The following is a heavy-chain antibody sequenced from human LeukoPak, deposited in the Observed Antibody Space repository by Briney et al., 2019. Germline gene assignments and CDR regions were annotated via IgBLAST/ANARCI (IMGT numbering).Heavy chain of an antibody. CDR3: ARATPNRSPYYDD. D-gene: IGHD4/OR15-4a*01. CDR1: GFTFSSYW. CDR2: IYGGGTT. Sequence: GGSLRLSCAASGFTFSSYWMTWVRQAPGKGLEWVSFIYGGGTTYYADPVKGRFTISRDNSKNTLSLQMNSRRANDTAGYYCARATPNRSPYYDDWGQGSLVTASS. J-gene: IGHJ4*02. V-gene: IGHV3-53*01.